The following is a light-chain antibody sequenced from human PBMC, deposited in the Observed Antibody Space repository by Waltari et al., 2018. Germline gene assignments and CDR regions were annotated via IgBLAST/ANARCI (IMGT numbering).Light chain of an antibody. CDR3: QQHYATPRT. CDR2: WAS. Sequence: DIVMTQSPDSLAVPLGERATINCKSSQSLLYNFNNKSFLAWYQQKPGQPPKMLIYWASSRESGGPARFSGGGSGTDFTLTISSLQAEDVALYYCQQHYATPRTFGQGTKVEI. V-gene: IGKV4-1*01. J-gene: IGKJ1*01. CDR1: QSLLYNFNNKSF.